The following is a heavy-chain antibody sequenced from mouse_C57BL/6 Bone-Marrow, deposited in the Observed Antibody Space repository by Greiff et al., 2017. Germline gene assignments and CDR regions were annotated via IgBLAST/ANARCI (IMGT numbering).Heavy chain of an antibody. D-gene: IGHD2-3*01. V-gene: IGHV7-3*01. CDR1: GFTFTDYY. J-gene: IGHJ1*03. CDR3: ASCHYDGYYWFFDF. CDR2: IRNKANGYTT. Sequence: EVQGVESGGGLVQPGGSLSLSCAASGFTFTDYYMSWVRQPPGKALEWLGFIRNKANGYTTEYSASVKGRFTISRDNSQSILYLQMNALRAEDIATYYAASCHYDGYYWFFDFWGTGTTLTVSS.